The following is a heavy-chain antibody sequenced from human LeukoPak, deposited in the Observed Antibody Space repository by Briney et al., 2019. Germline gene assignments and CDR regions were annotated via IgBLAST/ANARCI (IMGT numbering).Heavy chain of an antibody. J-gene: IGHJ3*02. CDR3: ARDRPRPDGNAFDI. CDR1: GYTFTSYG. Sequence: GASVKVSFKASGYTFTSYGISWVRQAPGQGLEWMGWISAYNGNTNYAQKLQGRVTMTTDTSTSTAYMELRSLRSDDTAVYYCARDRPRPDGNAFDIWGQGTMVTVSS. CDR2: ISAYNGNT. V-gene: IGHV1-18*01. D-gene: IGHD6-6*01.